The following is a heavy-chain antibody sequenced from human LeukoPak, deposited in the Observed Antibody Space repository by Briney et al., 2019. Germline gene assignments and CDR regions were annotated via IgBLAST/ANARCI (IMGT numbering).Heavy chain of an antibody. J-gene: IGHJ2*01. CDR3: ARHPDRGGDCSNWYFDL. Sequence: SETLSLTCTVSGGSISSYYWSWIRQPPGKGLEWIGYIYYSGSTNYNPSLKSRVTISVDTSKNQFSLKLSSVTAADTAVYYCARHPDRGGDCSNWYFDLWGRGTLVTVSS. CDR2: IYYSGST. D-gene: IGHD2-21*02. CDR1: GGSISSYY. V-gene: IGHV4-59*08.